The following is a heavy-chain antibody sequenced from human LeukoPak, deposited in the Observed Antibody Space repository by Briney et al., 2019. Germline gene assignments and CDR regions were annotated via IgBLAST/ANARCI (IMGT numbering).Heavy chain of an antibody. V-gene: IGHV1-8*01. D-gene: IGHD3-3*01. J-gene: IGHJ5*02. CDR3: ARGHWSGYSYNWFDP. Sequence: ASVKVSCKASGYTFTSYDINWVRQTTGQGLEWVGWMNPYSGNTGYAQKFQGRVTMTRTTSMSTAYMELNSLRSEDTAVYYCARGHWSGYSYNWFDPWGQGTLVTVSS. CDR1: GYTFTSYD. CDR2: MNPYSGNT.